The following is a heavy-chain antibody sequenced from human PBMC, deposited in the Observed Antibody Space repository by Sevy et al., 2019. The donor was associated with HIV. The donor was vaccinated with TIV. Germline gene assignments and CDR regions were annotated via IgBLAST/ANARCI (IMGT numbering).Heavy chain of an antibody. CDR2: IQYDGSNK. CDR3: VKEGGGGGGDH. V-gene: IGHV3-30*02. CDR1: GFSYSSYG. D-gene: IGHD3-16*01. Sequence: GGFLRLSCAASGFSYSSYGMHWVRQAPGKGLEWVAYIQYDGSNKDYADSVKGRFTISRDNSKNTLDLQMNSLRVEDTAVYYCVKEGGGGGGDHWGQGTLVTVSS. J-gene: IGHJ4*02.